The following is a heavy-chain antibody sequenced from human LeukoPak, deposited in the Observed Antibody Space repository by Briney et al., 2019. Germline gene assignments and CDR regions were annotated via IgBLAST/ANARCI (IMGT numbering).Heavy chain of an antibody. CDR3: ARVMAGYSYMDV. CDR1: GFTFSRYA. D-gene: IGHD3-10*01. J-gene: IGHJ6*03. V-gene: IGHV3-21*01. CDR2: ISTTSSSSYI. Sequence: GGSLRLSCAASGFTFSRYAVNWVRQAPGKGLEWVSSISTTSSSSYIHYADSMKGLFTISRDNAKLSLYLQMNSLRAEDTAVYYCARVMAGYSYMDVWGKGTTVTVSS.